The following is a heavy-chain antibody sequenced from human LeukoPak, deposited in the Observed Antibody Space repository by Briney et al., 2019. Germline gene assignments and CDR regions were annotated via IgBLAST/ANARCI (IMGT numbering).Heavy chain of an antibody. D-gene: IGHD4-17*01. V-gene: IGHV1-69*05. J-gene: IGHJ5*02. CDR1: GGTFNNSA. Sequence: GASVKVSCKTSGGTFNNSAISWVRQAPGQGLEWLGGIMPLFGTAGYAQKFQGRFTITKDESTRTVYLELTSLTSDDAAVYYCARDVHGDYGSGWFDPWGQGTLVSVSS. CDR3: ARDVHGDYGSGWFDP. CDR2: IMPLFGTA.